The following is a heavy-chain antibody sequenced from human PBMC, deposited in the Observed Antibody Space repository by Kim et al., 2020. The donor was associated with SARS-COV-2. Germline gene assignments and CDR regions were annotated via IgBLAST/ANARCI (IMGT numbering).Heavy chain of an antibody. D-gene: IGHD3-22*01. CDR2: IIPIFGTA. J-gene: IGHJ2*01. CDR1: GGTFSSYA. V-gene: IGHV1-69*13. Sequence: SVKVSCKASGGTFSSYAISWVRQAPGQGLEWMGGIIPIFGTANYAQKFQGRVTSTADESTSTAYMELSSLRSEDTAVYYCARDSGSGYYYDSSGYYRNWYFDLWGRGTLVTVSS. CDR3: ARDSGSGYYYDSSGYYRNWYFDL.